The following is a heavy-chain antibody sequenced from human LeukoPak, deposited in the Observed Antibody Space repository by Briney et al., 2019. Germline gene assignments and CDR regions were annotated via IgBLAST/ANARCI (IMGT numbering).Heavy chain of an antibody. D-gene: IGHD3-10*01. V-gene: IGHV4-59*01. CDR2: IYYSGST. CDR1: LGSISSYY. J-gene: IGHJ5*02. CDR3: ASLDGSGRNH. Sequence: SETLSLTCAVSLGSISSYYWSWIRQPPGKGLEWIGYIYYSGSTNYNPSLKSRVTISVDTSKNQFSLKLSSVTAADTAVYYCASLDGSGRNHWGQGTLVTVSS.